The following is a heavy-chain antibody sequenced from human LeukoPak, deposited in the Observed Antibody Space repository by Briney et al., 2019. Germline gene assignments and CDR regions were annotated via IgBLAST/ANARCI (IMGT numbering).Heavy chain of an antibody. Sequence: GGSLRLSCAASGFTFSSYVMSWVRQAPGKGLECVSAISGSGGSTYYADSVKGRFTISRDNSMNTLYLQMNSLRAEDTAVYYCAKAYYYDSSGYQPPYGMDLWGQGTTVTVSS. V-gene: IGHV3-23*01. J-gene: IGHJ6*02. CDR1: GFTFSSYV. D-gene: IGHD3-22*01. CDR2: ISGSGGST. CDR3: AKAYYYDSSGYQPPYGMDL.